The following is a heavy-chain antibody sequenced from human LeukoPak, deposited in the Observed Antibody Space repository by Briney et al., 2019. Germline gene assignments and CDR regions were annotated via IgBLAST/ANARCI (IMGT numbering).Heavy chain of an antibody. CDR2: MWYDGSNK. Sequence: GGSLRLSCAASGFTFSSYGMHWVRQAPGKGLEWVAFMWYDGSNKYYADSVKGRFTISRDNSKNTLYLQMNSLRAEDTAVYYCAKDVDTAMVHDAFDIWGQGTMVTVSS. CDR1: GFTFSSYG. D-gene: IGHD5-18*01. V-gene: IGHV3-30*02. J-gene: IGHJ3*02. CDR3: AKDVDTAMVHDAFDI.